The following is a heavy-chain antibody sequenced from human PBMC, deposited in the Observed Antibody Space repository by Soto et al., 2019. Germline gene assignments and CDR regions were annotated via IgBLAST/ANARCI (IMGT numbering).Heavy chain of an antibody. CDR1: GFDVSNTD. CDR3: AREAIIVIAAPEYYFDY. J-gene: IGHJ4*02. D-gene: IGHD3-22*01. Sequence: PGGSLRLSCAASGFDVSNTDMSWVRQAPGKGLEWVSVIYSGGYTNYADSVKGRFIVSRDSPKNTLYLQMDSLRAEDTAVYYCAREAIIVIAAPEYYFDYWGQGTLVTVYS. CDR2: IYSGGYT. V-gene: IGHV3-66*01.